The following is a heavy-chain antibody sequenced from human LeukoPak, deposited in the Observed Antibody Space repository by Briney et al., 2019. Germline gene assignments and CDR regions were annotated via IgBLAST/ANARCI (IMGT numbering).Heavy chain of an antibody. CDR1: GYTFTSYG. V-gene: IGHV1-18*01. D-gene: IGHD1-14*01. Sequence: ASVKVSCKASGYTFTSYGISWVRQAPGQGLEWMGWISAYNGNTNYAQKLQGRVTMTTDTSTSTAYMELRSLRSDDTAVYYCARESPLPGPTPQGGWFDPWGQGTLVTVSS. J-gene: IGHJ5*02. CDR3: ARESPLPGPTPQGGWFDP. CDR2: ISAYNGNT.